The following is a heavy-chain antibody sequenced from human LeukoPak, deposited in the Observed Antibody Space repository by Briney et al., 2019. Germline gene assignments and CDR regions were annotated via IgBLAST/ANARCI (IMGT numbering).Heavy chain of an antibody. CDR1: GFTFSSYS. D-gene: IGHD1-14*01. V-gene: IGHV3-21*01. CDR3: AYSYRRSYYYYYYMDV. J-gene: IGHJ6*03. Sequence: PGGSLRLSCAASGFTFSSYSMNWVRQAPGKGLEWVSSINSSSSYIYYADSVKGRFTISRDNAKNSLYLQMNSLRAEDTAVYYGAYSYRRSYYYYYYMDVWGKGTTVTVSS. CDR2: INSSSSYI.